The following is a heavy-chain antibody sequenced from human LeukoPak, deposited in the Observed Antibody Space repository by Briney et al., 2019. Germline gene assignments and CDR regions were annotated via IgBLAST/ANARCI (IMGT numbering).Heavy chain of an antibody. J-gene: IGHJ3*02. CDR3: ARGGSYLSAFDI. Sequence: GGSLRLSCAVSGFTVSTYYMSWVRQVPGKGLEWVSVIYSGGSTFYADSVKGRFTISRDNSKNTLYLQMNSLRAEDTAVYYCARGGSYLSAFDIWGQGTMVTVSS. CDR2: IYSGGST. CDR1: GFTVSTYY. D-gene: IGHD1-26*01. V-gene: IGHV3-53*01.